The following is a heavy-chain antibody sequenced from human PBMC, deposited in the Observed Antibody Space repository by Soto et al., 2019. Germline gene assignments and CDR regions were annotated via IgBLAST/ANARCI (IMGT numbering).Heavy chain of an antibody. CDR3: VLLDSSGYSLQVLSYGMDV. Sequence: GGSLRLSCAASGFTFSSYAMSWVRQAPGKGLEWVSAISGSGGSTYYADSVKGRFTISRDNSKNTLYLQMNSLRAEDTAVYYCVLLDSSGYSLQVLSYGMDVWGQGTTVTVSS. V-gene: IGHV3-23*01. CDR2: ISGSGGST. CDR1: GFTFSSYA. D-gene: IGHD3-22*01. J-gene: IGHJ6*02.